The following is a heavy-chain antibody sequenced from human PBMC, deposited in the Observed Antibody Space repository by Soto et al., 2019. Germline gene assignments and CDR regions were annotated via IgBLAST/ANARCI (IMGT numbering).Heavy chain of an antibody. D-gene: IGHD3-3*01. CDR1: GFTFTSSA. CDR3: AAFHPWSDYDFWSGYTLFDY. CDR2: IVVGSGNT. Sequence: SVKVSCKASGFTFTSSAVQWVRQARGQRLEWIGWIVVGSGNTNYAQKFQERVTITRDMSTSTAYMELSSLRSEDTAVYYCAAFHPWSDYDFWSGYTLFDYCGQGTLVTVSS. V-gene: IGHV1-58*01. J-gene: IGHJ4*02.